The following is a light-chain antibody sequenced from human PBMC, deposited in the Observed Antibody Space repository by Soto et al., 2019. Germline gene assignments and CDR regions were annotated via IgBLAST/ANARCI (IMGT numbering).Light chain of an antibody. V-gene: IGKV3-15*01. J-gene: IGKJ5*01. Sequence: EIVMTQSPATLSVSPGGRVTLSCRASQSVSINLAWYQQKPGQSPRLLVYGSSTRATGLPARFSGRGSGTEFTLTISSLEPEDFAVYYCQQRSNWPPITFGQGTRLEIK. CDR1: QSVSIN. CDR2: GSS. CDR3: QQRSNWPPIT.